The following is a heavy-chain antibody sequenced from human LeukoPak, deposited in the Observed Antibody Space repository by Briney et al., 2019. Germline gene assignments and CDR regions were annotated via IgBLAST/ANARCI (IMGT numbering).Heavy chain of an antibody. CDR3: ARGEDIVVVVAATRTEYFQH. J-gene: IGHJ1*01. Sequence: PGGSLRLSCAASGFTFSNYGMHWVRQAPGKGLEWVAVISYDGSNKYYADSMKGRFTISRDNSKNTLYLQMNSLRAEDTAVYYCARGEDIVVVVAATRTEYFQHWGQGTLVTVSS. V-gene: IGHV3-30*19. CDR2: ISYDGSNK. D-gene: IGHD2-15*01. CDR1: GFTFSNYG.